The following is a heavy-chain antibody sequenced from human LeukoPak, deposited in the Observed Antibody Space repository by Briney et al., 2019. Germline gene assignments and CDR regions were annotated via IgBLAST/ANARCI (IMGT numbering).Heavy chain of an antibody. J-gene: IGHJ4*02. V-gene: IGHV4-34*01. D-gene: IGHD1-14*01. CDR1: GGSFSGYY. CDR3: ARGRSPPSEGHFDY. Sequence: PSETLSLTCAVYGGSFSGYYWSWIRQPPGKGLEWIGEINHSGSTNYTPSLTSRGPISVDTSKNQFSLKLSSVTAADTAVYYCARGRSPPSEGHFDYWGQGTLVTVSS. CDR2: INHSGST.